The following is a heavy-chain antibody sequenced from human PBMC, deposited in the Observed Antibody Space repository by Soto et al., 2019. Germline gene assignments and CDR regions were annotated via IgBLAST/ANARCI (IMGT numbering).Heavy chain of an antibody. CDR1: GGSISNYY. J-gene: IGHJ5*02. D-gene: IGHD3-16*01. CDR2: MYYNGNI. CDR3: ASGGNWFDP. V-gene: IGHV4-59*01. Sequence: SETVSLTXNVSGGSISNYYWTWVRQSPEKGLEWIGYMYYNGNINYNPSLKSRVTISIDTSKNQFSLTLKSVTAADTAVYYCASGGNWFDPWGQGVLVTAPQ.